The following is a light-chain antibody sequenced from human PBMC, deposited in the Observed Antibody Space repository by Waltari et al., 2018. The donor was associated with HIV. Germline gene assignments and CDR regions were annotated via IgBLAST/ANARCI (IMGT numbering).Light chain of an antibody. CDR3: QAWDSATGV. J-gene: IGLJ2*01. CDR2: QDN. V-gene: IGLV3-1*01. Sequence: SSELTQPPSVSVSPGQAASLTSSGDKVGGKYASWYQQKPDQSPVLVIYQDNKRPSGIPERFSGSNSGNTATLTISGTQTMDEADYYFQAWDSATGVFGGWTNLTVL. CDR1: KVGGKY.